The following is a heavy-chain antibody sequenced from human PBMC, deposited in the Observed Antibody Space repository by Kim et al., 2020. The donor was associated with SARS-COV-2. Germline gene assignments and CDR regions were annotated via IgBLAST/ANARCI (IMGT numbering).Heavy chain of an antibody. J-gene: IGHJ6*03. CDR1: GFTFSSYD. Sequence: GGSLRLSCAASGFTFSSYDMNWVRQAPGKGLEWVSYISRTGDTMYYADAVQGRFAVSRDSAKSSLFLRMNSLRVEDTAIYYCARYWRNSQYDYMEVWG. V-gene: IGHV3-48*03. CDR2: ISRTGDTM. D-gene: IGHD1-1*01. CDR3: ARYWRNSQYDYMEV.